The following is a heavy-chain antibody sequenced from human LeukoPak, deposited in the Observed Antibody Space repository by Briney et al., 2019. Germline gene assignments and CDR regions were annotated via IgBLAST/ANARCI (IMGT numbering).Heavy chain of an antibody. D-gene: IGHD2-2*01. V-gene: IGHV3-49*03. CDR3: TRAIHCSSTSCYWGSDY. CDR2: IRSKAYGGTT. CDR1: GFTFGDYA. Sequence: GGSLRLSCTASGFTFGDYAMSWFRQALGKGLEWVGFIRSKAYGGTTEYAASVKGRFTISRDDSKSIAYLQMNSLKTEDTAVYYCTRAIHCSSTSCYWGSDYWGQGTLVTVSS. J-gene: IGHJ4*02.